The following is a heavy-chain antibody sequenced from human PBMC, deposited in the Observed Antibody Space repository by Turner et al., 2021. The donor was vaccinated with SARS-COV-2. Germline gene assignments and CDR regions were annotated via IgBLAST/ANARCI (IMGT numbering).Heavy chain of an antibody. V-gene: IGHV4-59*08. CDR2: IHDSGST. CDR1: GCPISSYY. CDR3: ARHGFSGWDGGGMDV. Sequence: QVQLQESGLGLVKPSESLSLTCTVSGCPISSYYWSWVRQPPGKGLEWIGYIHDSGSTNYNPSLKSRVTISVDTAKNQFSLKLSSVTAADTAVYYCARHGFSGWDGGGMDVWGQGTTVTVSS. D-gene: IGHD6-19*01. J-gene: IGHJ6*02.